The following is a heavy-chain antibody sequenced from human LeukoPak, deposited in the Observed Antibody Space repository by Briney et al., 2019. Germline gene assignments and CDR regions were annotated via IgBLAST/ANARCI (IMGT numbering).Heavy chain of an antibody. D-gene: IGHD6-13*01. CDR3: ASTTIAAADHFDY. J-gene: IGHJ4*02. Sequence: SVKVSCKASGGTFSSYAISWVRQAPGQGLEWMGRIIPIFGTANYAQKFQGRVTITTDESTSTAYMELSSLRSEATAVYYCASTTIAAADHFDYWGQGTLVTVSS. V-gene: IGHV1-69*05. CDR1: GGTFSSYA. CDR2: IIPIFGTA.